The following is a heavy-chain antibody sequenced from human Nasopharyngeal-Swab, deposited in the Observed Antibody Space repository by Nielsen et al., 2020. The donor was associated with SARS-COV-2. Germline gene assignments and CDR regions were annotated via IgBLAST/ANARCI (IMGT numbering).Heavy chain of an antibody. CDR2: ISYDGSNK. D-gene: IGHD3-10*01. CDR3: AKDGDGSGSYGDYYYYYMDV. V-gene: IGHV3-30*18. Sequence: GESLKISCAASGFTFSSYGMHWVRQAPGKRLEWVAVISYDGSNKYYADSEKGRFTISRDNSKNTLYLQMNSLRAEDTAVYYCAKDGDGSGSYGDYYYYYMDVWGKGTTVTVSS. CDR1: GFTFSSYG. J-gene: IGHJ6*03.